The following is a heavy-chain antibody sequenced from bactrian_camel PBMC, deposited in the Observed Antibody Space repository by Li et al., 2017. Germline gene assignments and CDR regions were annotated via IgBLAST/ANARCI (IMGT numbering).Heavy chain of an antibody. J-gene: IGHJ4*01. D-gene: IGHD2*01. CDR1: GTSLLRRC. CDR3: AANFGPYCSGPYLARRANF. Sequence: HVQLVESGGGSVQAGGSLRLSCAASGTSLLRRCMGWFRQAPGKAREWVAAIKRDGVTSSLDSVKGRFTISKDNANNTVNLMMNSLKPEDTAMYYCAANFGPYCSGPYLARRANFWGQGTQVTVS. CDR2: IKRDGVT. V-gene: IGHV3S53*01.